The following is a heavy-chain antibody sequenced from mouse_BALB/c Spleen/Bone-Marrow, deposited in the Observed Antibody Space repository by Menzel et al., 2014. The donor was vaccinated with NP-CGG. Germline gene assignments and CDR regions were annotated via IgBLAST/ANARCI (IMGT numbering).Heavy chain of an antibody. CDR2: ISGGGSYT. CDR1: GFTSSSYG. J-gene: IGHJ3*01. V-gene: IGHV5-9-2*01. CDR3: ARHAYYDQTEVSFVY. D-gene: IGHD2-4*01. Sequence: DVKLVESGGNLVKSGGSPKLSCAASGFTSSSYGMSWVRQTPEKRLEWVATISGGGSYTFYPDSVKGRFTISRDNAKNNLYLQLSSLRSEDTALYYCARHAYYDQTEVSFVYWGQGTLVTVSA.